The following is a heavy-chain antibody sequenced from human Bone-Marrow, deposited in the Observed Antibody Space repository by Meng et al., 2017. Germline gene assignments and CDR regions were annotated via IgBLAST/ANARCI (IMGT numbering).Heavy chain of an antibody. CDR2: ICYSGST. J-gene: IGHJ3*02. V-gene: IGHV4-61*01. CDR3: GYYYYDSSGLPGAFDI. CDR1: GGSVSSGSYY. D-gene: IGHD3-22*01. Sequence: GSLRLSCTVSGGSVSSGSYYWSWIRQPPGKGLEWIGYICYSGSTNYNPSLKSRFTISVDTSKNQFSLKLSSVTAADTAVYYCGYYYYDSSGLPGAFDIWGQGTMVTVSS.